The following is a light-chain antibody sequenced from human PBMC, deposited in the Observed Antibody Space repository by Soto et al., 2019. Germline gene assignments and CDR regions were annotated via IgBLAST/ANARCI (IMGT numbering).Light chain of an antibody. Sequence: QAVVTQPPSTSGTPGQRVTISCSGSSSNIGSKPVNSYQHLPGTAPKLLIYGNNQRPSGVPDRFSGSKSGTSASLAISGLQSEDEDDYYCTAWDDSLNGVVFGGGTKLTVL. V-gene: IGLV1-44*01. CDR1: SSNIGSKP. J-gene: IGLJ2*01. CDR3: TAWDDSLNGVV. CDR2: GNN.